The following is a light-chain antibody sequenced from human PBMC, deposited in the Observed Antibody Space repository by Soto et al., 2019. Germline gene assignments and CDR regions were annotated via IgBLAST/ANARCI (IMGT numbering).Light chain of an antibody. J-gene: IGKJ1*01. CDR3: QKYNQWPWT. CDR1: QTLGSN. V-gene: IGKV3-15*01. CDR2: EAS. Sequence: VVMTQSPATLSVSPGERAVLFCRASQTLGSNLAWYHHKPGQAPRLLLYEASIRATGIPARFSGDGSGTEFTLTISSLQSEDFGIYYCQKYNQWPWTFGPGTKVEI.